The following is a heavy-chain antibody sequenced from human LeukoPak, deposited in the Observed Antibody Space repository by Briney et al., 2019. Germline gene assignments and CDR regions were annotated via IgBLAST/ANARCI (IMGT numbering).Heavy chain of an antibody. CDR1: GFTFSSYN. CDR2: ISSSSTYI. V-gene: IGHV3-21*01. D-gene: IGHD1-26*01. CDR3: ARKLSVGAKPDLGFDY. Sequence: GGSLRLSCAASGFTFSSYNMNWVRQAPGKGLEWVSSISSSSTYIYYADSMKGRFTISRDNAKNSLYLQMNSLRAEDTAVYYCARKLSVGAKPDLGFDYWGQGTVVTVSS. J-gene: IGHJ4*02.